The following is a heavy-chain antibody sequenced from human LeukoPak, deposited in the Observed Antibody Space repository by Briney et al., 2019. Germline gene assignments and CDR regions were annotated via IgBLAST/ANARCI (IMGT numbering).Heavy chain of an antibody. Sequence: ASVTVSCKASGYTFTGYYIHWVRQTPGQGLEWMGWINPNSGGTNYAQKFQGRVSLTRDTSITTAYMELSRLRSDDTAVYYCARGVGGLYLFGGQGTLVTVSS. V-gene: IGHV1-2*02. CDR2: INPNSGGT. D-gene: IGHD3-10*02. CDR1: GYTFTGYY. CDR3: ARGVGGLYLF. J-gene: IGHJ4*02.